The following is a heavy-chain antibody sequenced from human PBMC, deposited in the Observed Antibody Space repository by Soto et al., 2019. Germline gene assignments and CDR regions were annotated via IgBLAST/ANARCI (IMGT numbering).Heavy chain of an antibody. Sequence: EVQLLGSGGGLVQPGGSLRLSCAVSELTFGNHAMSWVRQAPGKGLEWLSSMSGNGRSTYYADSVKGRFTISRDNSKNTLYLQMNSLRAEDTAVYYCAKSPHYAILATYQIIDYWGQGTLVTVSS. D-gene: IGHD3-9*01. J-gene: IGHJ4*02. CDR3: AKSPHYAILATYQIIDY. V-gene: IGHV3-23*01. CDR2: MSGNGRST. CDR1: ELTFGNHA.